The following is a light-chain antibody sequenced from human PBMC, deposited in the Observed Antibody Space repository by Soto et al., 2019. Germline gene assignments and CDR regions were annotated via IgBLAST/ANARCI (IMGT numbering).Light chain of an antibody. J-gene: IGKJ3*01. V-gene: IGKV3-20*01. CDR3: QQYGSSPLT. CDR2: DAS. CDR1: QSVSSSY. Sequence: EIVLTQSPGTLSLYPGERATLSCRASQSVSSSYLAWYQQKPGQAPRLLIYDASSRATGIPDRFSGSGSGTDFTLTISRLEPEDFAVYYFQQYGSSPLTFGPGTKVDIK.